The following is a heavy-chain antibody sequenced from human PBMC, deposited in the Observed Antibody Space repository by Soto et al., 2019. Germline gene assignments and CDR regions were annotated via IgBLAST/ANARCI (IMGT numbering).Heavy chain of an antibody. Sequence: GESLKISCRTSGYRFTSYWIAWVRQMPGKGLEWMGIIFPSDSDTRYSPSFQGQVTISADRSTSTVFLQWASLKASDTAVYFCARKDKSGYFNWFGPWGQGTLVTVSS. CDR2: IFPSDSDT. CDR1: GYRFTSYW. CDR3: ARKDKSGYFNWFGP. V-gene: IGHV5-51*01. J-gene: IGHJ5*02. D-gene: IGHD3-22*01.